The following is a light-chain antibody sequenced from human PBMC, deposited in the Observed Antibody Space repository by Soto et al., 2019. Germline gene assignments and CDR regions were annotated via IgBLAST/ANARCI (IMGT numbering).Light chain of an antibody. CDR3: CLYVGGRTYV. V-gene: IGLV2-23*01. CDR1: VGL. Sequence: QSALTQPASVSGSPGQSITISCTGTVGLVSRYQQHPGKVPKLIIYDDTKRPSGVSSRFSGSKSGNTASLTISGLQTEDEADYYCCLYVGGRTYVFGTGTKVTVL. CDR2: DDT. J-gene: IGLJ1*01.